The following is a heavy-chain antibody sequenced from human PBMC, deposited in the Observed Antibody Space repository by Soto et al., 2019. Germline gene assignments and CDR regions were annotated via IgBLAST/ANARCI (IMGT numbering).Heavy chain of an antibody. D-gene: IGHD3-9*01. Sequence: QVQLVQSGAEVKKPGASVKVSCKASGYSFSNYGFTWVRQAPGQGLEWMGWISASNGNTDYAPNFQGRVTVTTDTSTSTAYMELRSLRSDDTAVYYCARVGEPYDLLPGTFDYWGQGTLVTVSS. J-gene: IGHJ4*02. V-gene: IGHV1-18*01. CDR3: ARVGEPYDLLPGTFDY. CDR1: GYSFSNYG. CDR2: ISASNGNT.